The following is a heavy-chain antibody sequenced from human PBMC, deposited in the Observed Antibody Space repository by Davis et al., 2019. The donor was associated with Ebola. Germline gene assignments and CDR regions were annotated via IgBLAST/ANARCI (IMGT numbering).Heavy chain of an antibody. CDR1: GGSFSGYY. Sequence: MPSETLSLTCAVYGGSFSGYYWSWIRQPPGKGLEWIGEIYHSGSTNYNPSLKSRVTISVDKSKNQFSLKLSSVTAADTAVYYCARDGYSSSWYRFDYWGQGTLVTVSS. CDR2: IYHSGST. J-gene: IGHJ4*02. CDR3: ARDGYSSSWYRFDY. D-gene: IGHD6-13*01. V-gene: IGHV4-34*01.